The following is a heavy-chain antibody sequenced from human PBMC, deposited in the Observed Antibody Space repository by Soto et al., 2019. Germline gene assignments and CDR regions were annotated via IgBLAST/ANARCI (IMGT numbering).Heavy chain of an antibody. CDR2: ISPYNGNT. V-gene: IGHV1-18*01. CDR3: ARPTDFYYYAMDV. CDR1: GYTFTTYG. Sequence: ASVKVSCKASGYTFTTYGLSWVRQAPGQGLEWMGWISPYNGNTKYGQKLQDRVTMTRDTSTSTAYMELRSLRSDDTAVYYCARPTDFYYYAMDVWGQGTTVTVSS. J-gene: IGHJ6*02.